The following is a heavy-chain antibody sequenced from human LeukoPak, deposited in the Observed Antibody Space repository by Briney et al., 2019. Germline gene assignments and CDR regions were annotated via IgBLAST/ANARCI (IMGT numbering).Heavy chain of an antibody. J-gene: IGHJ4*02. CDR1: GGSISSGGHY. CDR3: ARGIPSPYYFDY. CDR2: IYYSGST. D-gene: IGHD2-21*01. Sequence: IPSETLSLTCTVSGGSISSGGHYWSWIRQHPGKGLECIGNIYYSGSTYYNPSLKSRVTISLDTSNNQFSLKLTSVTAADTAVYYCARGIPSPYYFDYWGQGTLVTVSS. V-gene: IGHV4-31*03.